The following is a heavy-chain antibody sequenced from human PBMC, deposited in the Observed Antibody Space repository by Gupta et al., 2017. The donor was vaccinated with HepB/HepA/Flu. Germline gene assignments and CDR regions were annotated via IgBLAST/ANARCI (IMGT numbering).Heavy chain of an antibody. V-gene: IGHV1-2*02. CDR3: ARSGIAARRVQVFRCWFDP. J-gene: IGHJ5*02. D-gene: IGHD6-6*01. CDR2: INPNSGGT. Sequence: QVQLVQSGAEVKKPGASVTVSCKASGYTFPGYYMHWVRQAPGQGLEWMGWINPNSGGTNYAQKFQGRVTMTRDTSISTAYMELSRLRSDDTAVYYCARSGIAARRVQVFRCWFDPWGQGTLVTVSS. CDR1: GYTFPGYY.